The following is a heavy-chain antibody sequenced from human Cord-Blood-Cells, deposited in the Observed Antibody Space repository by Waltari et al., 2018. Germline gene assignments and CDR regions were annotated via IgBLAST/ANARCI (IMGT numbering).Heavy chain of an antibody. D-gene: IGHD6-19*01. CDR1: GGPFSTYA. Sequence: QVQLVQSGAEVKKPRPSVKVSCKASGGPFSTYAISWVRQAPGQGLEWMGWIIPIFGTANYAQKFQGRVTITADESTSTAYMELSSLRSEDTAVYYCASSRRTGYSSGWYDYWGQGTLVTVSS. J-gene: IGHJ4*02. CDR3: ASSRRTGYSSGWYDY. CDR2: IIPIFGTA. V-gene: IGHV1-69*01.